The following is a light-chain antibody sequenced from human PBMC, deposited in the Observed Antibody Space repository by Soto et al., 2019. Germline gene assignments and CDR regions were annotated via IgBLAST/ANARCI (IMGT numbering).Light chain of an antibody. CDR1: SSDVGGYNY. J-gene: IGLJ1*01. CDR3: SSYTSSHTYV. Sequence: QSVLTQPASVSESRGQSLTSSCTGTSSDVGGYNYVAWYQQHPGKAPKLIIYDVINRPSGVSNRFSGSKSGNTASLTISGLQAEDEADYYCSSYTSSHTYVFGSGTKLTVL. V-gene: IGLV2-14*01. CDR2: DVI.